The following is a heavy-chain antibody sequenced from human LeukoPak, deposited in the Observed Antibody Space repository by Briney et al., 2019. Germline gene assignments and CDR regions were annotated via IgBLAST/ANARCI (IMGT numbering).Heavy chain of an antibody. CDR3: ATRGGPDY. D-gene: IGHD3-16*01. J-gene: IGHJ4*02. CDR2: ISGSGGST. CDR1: GFTFDDYA. Sequence: PGRSLRLSCAASGFTFDDYAMHWVRQAPGKGLEWVSAISGSGGSTYYADSVKGRFTIPRDNSKNTLYLQMNSLRAEDTAVYYCATRGGPDYWGQGTLVTVSS. V-gene: IGHV3-23*01.